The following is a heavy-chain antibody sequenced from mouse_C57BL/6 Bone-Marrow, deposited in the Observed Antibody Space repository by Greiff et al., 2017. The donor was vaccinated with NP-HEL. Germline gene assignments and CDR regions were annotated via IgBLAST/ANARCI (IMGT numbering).Heavy chain of an antibody. V-gene: IGHV3-6*01. CDR3: ARGTRGY. J-gene: IGHJ2*01. D-gene: IGHD2-14*01. CDR1: GYSITSGYY. Sequence: EVKLQESGPGLVKPSQSLSLTCSVTGYSITSGYYWNWIRQFPGNKLEWMGYISYDGSNNYNPSLKNRISITRDTSKNQFFLKLNSVTTEDTATYYCARGTRGYWGQGTTLTVSS. CDR2: ISYDGSN.